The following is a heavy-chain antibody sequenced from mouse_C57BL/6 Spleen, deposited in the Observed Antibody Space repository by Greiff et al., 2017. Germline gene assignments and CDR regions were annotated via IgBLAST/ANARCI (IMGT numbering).Heavy chain of an antibody. Sequence: VQLQQSGPELVKPGASVTISCKASGYTFTDYYMNWVKQSHGKSLEWIGDINPNTGGTGYNQKFKGKATLTVDKSSSTAYMELRSLTSEDSAVYYCARSGCYYAMDYWGQGTSVTVSA. J-gene: IGHJ4*01. CDR2: INPNTGGT. D-gene: IGHD3-1*01. CDR1: GYTFTDYY. CDR3: ARSGCYYAMDY. V-gene: IGHV1-26*01.